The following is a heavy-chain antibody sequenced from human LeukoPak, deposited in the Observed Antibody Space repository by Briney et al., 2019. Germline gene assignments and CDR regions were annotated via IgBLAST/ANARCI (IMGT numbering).Heavy chain of an antibody. V-gene: IGHV1-2*02. CDR3: ARRGIDDILTGYYGY. Sequence: ASVKVSCKASGYTFTNYGINWVRQAPGQRPEWMGWFSTYNGDTNYAQKFQGRVTMTRDTSISTAYMELSRLRSDDTAVYYCARRGIDDILTGYYGYWGQGTLVTVSS. J-gene: IGHJ4*02. CDR2: FSTYNGDT. D-gene: IGHD3-9*01. CDR1: GYTFTNYG.